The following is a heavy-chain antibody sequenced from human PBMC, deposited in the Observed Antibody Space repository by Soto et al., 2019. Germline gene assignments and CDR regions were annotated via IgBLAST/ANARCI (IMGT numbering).Heavy chain of an antibody. D-gene: IGHD3-22*01. Sequence: GESLKISCKGSGYSFTSYWIGWVRQMPGKGLEWMGIIYPGDSDTRYSPSFQGQVTISADKSISTAYLQWSSLKASDTAMYYCARDSERTDDSSGYPPYAMAGWGQGTTLTVYS. CDR3: ARDSERTDDSSGYPPYAMAG. V-gene: IGHV5-51*01. CDR2: IYPGDSDT. J-gene: IGHJ6*02. CDR1: GYSFTSYW.